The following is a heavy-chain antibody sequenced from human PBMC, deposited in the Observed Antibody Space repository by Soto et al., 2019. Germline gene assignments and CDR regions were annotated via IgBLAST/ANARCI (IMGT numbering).Heavy chain of an antibody. Sequence: EVQLVQSGAEVKKPGESLKISCKGSGYSFTSYWIGWVRQMPGKGLEWMGIIYPGDSDTRYSPSFQGQVTISADKSISTAYLQWSSLKASDTAMYYCARGGDRGAYYDILTGYSAFDIWGQGTMVTVSS. D-gene: IGHD3-9*01. V-gene: IGHV5-51*01. CDR1: GYSFTSYW. J-gene: IGHJ3*02. CDR3: ARGGDRGAYYDILTGYSAFDI. CDR2: IYPGDSDT.